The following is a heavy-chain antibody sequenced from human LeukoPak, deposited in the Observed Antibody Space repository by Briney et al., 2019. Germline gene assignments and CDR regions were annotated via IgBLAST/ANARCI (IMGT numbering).Heavy chain of an antibody. CDR3: ARRYGGNPELDY. CDR2: ISSSSSYI. V-gene: IGHV3-21*01. D-gene: IGHD4-23*01. J-gene: IGHJ4*02. CDR1: GFTFSSYS. Sequence: GSLRLSCAASGFTFSSYSMNWVRQAPGKGLEWVSSISSSSSYIYYADSVKGRFTISRDNAKNTLYLQMNSLRAEDTAVYYCARRYGGNPELDYWGQGTLVTVSS.